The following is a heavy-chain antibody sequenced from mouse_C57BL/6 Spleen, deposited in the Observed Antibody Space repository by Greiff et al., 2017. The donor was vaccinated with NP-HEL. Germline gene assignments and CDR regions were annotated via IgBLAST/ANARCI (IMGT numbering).Heavy chain of an antibody. CDR3: ARGLYYSNYYYAMDY. D-gene: IGHD2-5*01. CDR2: IYPRSGNT. V-gene: IGHV1-81*01. CDR1: GYTFTSYG. J-gene: IGHJ4*01. Sequence: VQLQQSGAELARPGASVKLSCKASGYTFTSYGISWVKQRTGQGLEWIGEIYPRSGNTYYNEKFKGKATLTADKSSSTAYMELRSLTSEDSAVYFCARGLYYSNYYYAMDYWGQGTSVTVSS.